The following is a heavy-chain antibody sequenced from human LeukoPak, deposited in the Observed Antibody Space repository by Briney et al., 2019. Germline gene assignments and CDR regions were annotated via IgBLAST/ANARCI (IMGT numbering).Heavy chain of an antibody. D-gene: IGHD3-3*01. CDR3: ARDGVYYDFWSGYSYYYYGMDV. CDR1: GDSISISTYY. Sequence: SETLSLTCTVSGDSISISTYYWGWIRQSPGQGLEWIGSIYYSGSTFYNPSLKSRVTISIDTSRNQFSLRLNSVTAADTAVYYCARDGVYYDFWSGYSYYYYGMDVWGQGTTVTVSS. V-gene: IGHV4-39*07. CDR2: IYYSGST. J-gene: IGHJ6*02.